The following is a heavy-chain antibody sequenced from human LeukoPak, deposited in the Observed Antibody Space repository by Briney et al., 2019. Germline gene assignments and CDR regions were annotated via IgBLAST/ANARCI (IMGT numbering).Heavy chain of an antibody. CDR3: ARDDGIAVAGGADY. CDR1: GFTFSSYS. D-gene: IGHD6-19*01. Sequence: GGSLTLSCAASGFTFSSYSMNWLRQAPGKGLEWFSYISSSSSTIYYADSVKGRFTISRDNAKNSLYLQMNSLRAEDTAVYYCARDDGIAVAGGADYWGQGTLVTVSS. V-gene: IGHV3-48*04. J-gene: IGHJ4*02. CDR2: ISSSSSTI.